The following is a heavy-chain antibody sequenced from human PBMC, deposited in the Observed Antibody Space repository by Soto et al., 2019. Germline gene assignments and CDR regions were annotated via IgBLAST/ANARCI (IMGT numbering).Heavy chain of an antibody. V-gene: IGHV3-30-3*01. CDR2: ISYDGSNK. D-gene: IGHD2-8*01. J-gene: IGHJ6*02. Sequence: QVQLVESGGGVVQPGRSLRLSCAASGFTFSSYAMHWVRQAPGKGLEWVAVISYDGSNKYYADSVKGRFTISRDNSKNPLYLQMNSLRAEDTAVYYCARVELMVYAPRGASYYGMDVWGQGTTVTVSS. CDR3: ARVELMVYAPRGASYYGMDV. CDR1: GFTFSSYA.